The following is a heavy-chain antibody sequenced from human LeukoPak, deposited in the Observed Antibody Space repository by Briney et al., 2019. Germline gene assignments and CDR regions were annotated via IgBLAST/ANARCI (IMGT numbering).Heavy chain of an antibody. CDR1: GGSFSGYY. V-gene: IGHV4-34*01. CDR3: ASRVRYYDSSGFFS. D-gene: IGHD3-22*01. J-gene: IGHJ4*02. CDR2: INHSGST. Sequence: PSETLSLTCAVYGGSFSGYYWSWIRQPPGKGLEWIGEINHSGSTNYNPSLKSRVTISVDTSKNQFSLKLSSVTAADTAVYYCASRVRYYDSSGFFSWGQGTLVTVSP.